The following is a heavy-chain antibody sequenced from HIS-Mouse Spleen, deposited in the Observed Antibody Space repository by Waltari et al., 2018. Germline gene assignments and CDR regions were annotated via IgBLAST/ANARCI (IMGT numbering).Heavy chain of an antibody. D-gene: IGHD6-13*01. CDR2: IYYSGST. Sequence: QLQLQESGPGLAQPSETRSLTCTVSCGSISSSSYYLGGIRQPPGKGLEWIGSIYYSGSTYYNPSLKSRVTISVDTSKNQFSLKLSSVTAADTAVYYCAREIPYSSSWYDWYFDLWGRGTLVTVSS. J-gene: IGHJ2*01. V-gene: IGHV4-39*07. CDR3: AREIPYSSSWYDWYFDL. CDR1: CGSISSSSYY.